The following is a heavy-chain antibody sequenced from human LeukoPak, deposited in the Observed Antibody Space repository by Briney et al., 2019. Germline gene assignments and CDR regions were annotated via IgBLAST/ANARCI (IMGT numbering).Heavy chain of an antibody. CDR1: GYSFTSYW. D-gene: IGHD3-22*01. Sequence: GESLKISCKGSGYSFTSYWIGWVRQMSGKGLEWMGIIFPGDSDTRYSPSFQGQVTISADKSISTAYLQWSSLKASDTAMYYCARTYYDSSGSKYYFDYWGQGTLVTVSS. CDR3: ARTYYDSSGSKYYFDY. CDR2: IFPGDSDT. V-gene: IGHV5-51*01. J-gene: IGHJ4*02.